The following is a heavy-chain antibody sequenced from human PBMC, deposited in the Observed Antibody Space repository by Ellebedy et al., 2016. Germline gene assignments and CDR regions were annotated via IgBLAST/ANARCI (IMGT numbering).Heavy chain of an antibody. Sequence: ASVKVSXKASGYSFTDYYMHWVRQAPGQGLEWMGWINPSVGVTNYAQNFQGRVTMTRDTSIRTAYMEMSRLRSDDTALYYCARGGLVPGATADAFEIWGRGTMVTVSS. J-gene: IGHJ3*02. CDR3: ARGGLVPGATADAFEI. D-gene: IGHD2-2*01. CDR2: INPSVGVT. CDR1: GYSFTDYY. V-gene: IGHV1-2*02.